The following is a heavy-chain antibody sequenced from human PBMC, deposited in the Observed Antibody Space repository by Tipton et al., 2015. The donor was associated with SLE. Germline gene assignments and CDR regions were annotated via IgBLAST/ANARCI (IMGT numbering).Heavy chain of an antibody. Sequence: TLSLTCTVSGGSISSGSYYWSWIRQPAGKGLAWIGRIYTSGSTNYNPSLKSRVTISVDTSKNQFSLKLSSVTAADTAVYYCASHVAVDAFDIWGQGTMVTVSS. CDR3: ASHVAVDAFDI. D-gene: IGHD2-21*01. J-gene: IGHJ3*02. CDR1: GGSISSGSYY. V-gene: IGHV4-61*02. CDR2: IYTSGST.